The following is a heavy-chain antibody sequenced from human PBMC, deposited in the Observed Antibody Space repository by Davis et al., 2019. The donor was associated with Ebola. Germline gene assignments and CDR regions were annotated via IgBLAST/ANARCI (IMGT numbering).Heavy chain of an antibody. Sequence: GESLKISCKGSGYSFTTYWIGWVRQMPGKGLEWMGIIYPGDSDTRYSPSFQGQVTISADKSISTAYLQWSSLKASDPAMYYCARRGITMIFDLATDAFDIWGQGKMVTVSS. V-gene: IGHV5-51*01. CDR3: ARRGITMIFDLATDAFDI. CDR1: GYSFTTYW. D-gene: IGHD3-22*01. J-gene: IGHJ3*02. CDR2: IYPGDSDT.